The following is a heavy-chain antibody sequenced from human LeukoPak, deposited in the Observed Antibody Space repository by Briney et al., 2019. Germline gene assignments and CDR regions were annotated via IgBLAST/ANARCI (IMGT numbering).Heavy chain of an antibody. J-gene: IGHJ4*02. D-gene: IGHD3-16*02. V-gene: IGHV3-30-3*01. CDR2: ISYDGSNK. Sequence: GRSLRLSCAASGFTFSSYAMHWVRQAPGKGLEWVAVISYDGSNKYNADSVKGRFTISRDNSKNTLYLQMNSLRAEDTAVYYCAREIMITFGGVIAMDYWGQGTLVTVSS. CDR3: AREIMITFGGVIAMDY. CDR1: GFTFSSYA.